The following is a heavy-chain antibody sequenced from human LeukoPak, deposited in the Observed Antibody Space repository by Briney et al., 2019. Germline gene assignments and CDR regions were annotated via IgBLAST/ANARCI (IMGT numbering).Heavy chain of an antibody. CDR1: GGSFSGYY. Sequence: PSETLSLTCAVYGGSFSGYYWSWIRQPPGKGLEWIGEINHSGSTNYNPSLKSRVTISVDTSKNQFSLKLSSVTAADTAVYYCARVYYDILTGQSMGYYFDYWGQGTLVTVPS. CDR2: INHSGST. V-gene: IGHV4-34*01. J-gene: IGHJ4*02. D-gene: IGHD3-9*01. CDR3: ARVYYDILTGQSMGYYFDY.